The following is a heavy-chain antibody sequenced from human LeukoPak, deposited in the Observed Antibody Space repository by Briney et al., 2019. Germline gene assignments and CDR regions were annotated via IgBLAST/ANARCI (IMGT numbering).Heavy chain of an antibody. Sequence: GGSLRLSCAASGFTFSDYYMSWIRQAPGKELEGVSYISTSGSTIYYADSVKGRFTISRDNAKSSLYLQMNSLRAEDTAVYYCARDEGGWKGYSYGFVSVDWGQGTLVTVSS. CDR2: ISTSGSTI. D-gene: IGHD5-18*01. V-gene: IGHV3-11*01. CDR3: ARDEGGWKGYSYGFVSVD. J-gene: IGHJ4*02. CDR1: GFTFSDYY.